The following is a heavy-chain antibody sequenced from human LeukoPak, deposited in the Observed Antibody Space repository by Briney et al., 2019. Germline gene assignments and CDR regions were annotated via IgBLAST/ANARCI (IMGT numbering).Heavy chain of an antibody. CDR1: GYTFTSYC. CDR2: INPSGGST. Sequence: ASVKVSCKASGYTFTSYCMHWVRQAPGQGLEWMGIINPSGGSTSYAQKFQGRVTMTRDTSTSTVYMELSSLRSEDTAVYYCARDFRGQNAFDIWGQGTMVTVSS. J-gene: IGHJ3*02. CDR3: ARDFRGQNAFDI. V-gene: IGHV1-46*01.